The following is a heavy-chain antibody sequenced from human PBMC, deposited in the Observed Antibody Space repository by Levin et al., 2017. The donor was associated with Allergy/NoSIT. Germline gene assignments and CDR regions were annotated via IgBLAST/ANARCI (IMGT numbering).Heavy chain of an antibody. D-gene: IGHD5-24*01. Sequence: PGESLKISCKASGYTFTNYWIGWVRQMPGKGLEWMGIFYPGDSDTRYSPAFQGQVIISADKSINTAYLQWSSLKASDTAMYYCARQSGDGYNSEGAATFDIWGQGTMVTVSS. CDR1: GYTFTNYW. CDR2: FYPGDSDT. J-gene: IGHJ3*02. V-gene: IGHV5-51*01. CDR3: ARQSGDGYNSEGAATFDI.